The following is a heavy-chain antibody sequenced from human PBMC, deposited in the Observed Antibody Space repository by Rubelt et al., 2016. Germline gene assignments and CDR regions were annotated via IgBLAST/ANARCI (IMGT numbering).Heavy chain of an antibody. J-gene: IGHJ4*02. CDR3: ARGHSSSWYVYDY. V-gene: IGHV3-64*01. CDR1: GFTFSSFA. D-gene: IGHD6-13*01. Sequence: VQLLESGGDLVQPGGSLRLSCAASGFTFSSFAMHWVRQAPGKGLEYVSAISSNGGTTYCAKSVKGRFTISRDNSKNTLYVQMGSLRAEDMSVYYCARGHSSSWYVYDYWGQGTLVTVSS. CDR2: ISSNGGTT.